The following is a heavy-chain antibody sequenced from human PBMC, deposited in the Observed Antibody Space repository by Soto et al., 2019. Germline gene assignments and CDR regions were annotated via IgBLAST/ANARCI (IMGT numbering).Heavy chain of an antibody. D-gene: IGHD1-1*01. CDR3: ARGGLEGYFDY. CDR2: IWYDGSNK. J-gene: IGHJ4*02. V-gene: IGHV3-33*01. CDR1: GFTFSSYG. Sequence: QVQLVESGGGVVQPGRSLRLSCAASGFTFSSYGMHWVRQAPGKGLEWVAVIWYDGSNKYYADSVKGRFTISRDNSKNTLYLQMNSLRAEDTAVYYCARGGLEGYFDYWGQGTLVTVSS.